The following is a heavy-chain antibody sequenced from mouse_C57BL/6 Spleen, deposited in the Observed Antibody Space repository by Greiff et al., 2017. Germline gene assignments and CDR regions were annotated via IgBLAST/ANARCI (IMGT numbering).Heavy chain of an antibody. D-gene: IGHD4-1*01. V-gene: IGHV1-52*01. CDR2: IDPSDSET. J-gene: IGHJ3*01. CDR3: ARSLGPPWFAY. Sequence: QVQLQQPGAELVRPGSSVKLSCKASGYTFTSYWMHWVKQRPIPGLEWIGNIDPSDSETHYNQKFKDKATLTVDKSSSTAYMQLSSLTSEDSAVYYCARSLGPPWFAYWGQGTLVTVSA. CDR1: GYTFTSYW.